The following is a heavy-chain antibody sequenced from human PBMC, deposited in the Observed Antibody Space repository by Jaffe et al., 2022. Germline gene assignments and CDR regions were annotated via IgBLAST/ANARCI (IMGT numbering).Heavy chain of an antibody. CDR2: IRSKAYGGTT. CDR1: GFTFGDYA. D-gene: IGHD5-18*01. V-gene: IGHV3-49*04. J-gene: IGHJ4*02. CDR3: TRADFDVDTAMVTGVSGQYYFDY. Sequence: EVQLVESGGGLVQPGRSLRLSCTASGFTFGDYAMSWVRQAPGKGLEWVGFIRSKAYGGTTEYAASVKGRFTISRDDSKSIAYLQMNSLKTEDTAVYYCTRADFDVDTAMVTGVSGQYYFDYWGQGTLVTVSS.